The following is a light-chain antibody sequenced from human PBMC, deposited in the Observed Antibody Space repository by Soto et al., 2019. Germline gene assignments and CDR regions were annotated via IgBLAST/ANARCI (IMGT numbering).Light chain of an antibody. V-gene: IGKV1-5*01. J-gene: IGKJ1*01. Sequence: DIQLTQSPSTLSASVGDRVTLTCRASQNLNNRLAWYQQRPGKAPELLIYDASTLESGVPSRFSGSGSGTEFTLTISSLQPDDFATYYCQHYNSYSEAFGQGTKVDIK. CDR1: QNLNNR. CDR2: DAS. CDR3: QHYNSYSEA.